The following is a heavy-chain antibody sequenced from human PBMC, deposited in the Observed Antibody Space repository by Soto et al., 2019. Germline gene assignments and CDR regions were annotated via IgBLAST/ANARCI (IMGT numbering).Heavy chain of an antibody. Sequence: EVQLLESGGGLVQPGGSLRLSCAASGFTFSSYAMSWVRQAPGKGLEWVSAISGSGGSTYYADSVKGRFTIPRDNSKNTLYLQMNSLRAEDTAVYYWATAARPNYCYGMDVWGQGTTVTVSS. V-gene: IGHV3-23*01. CDR2: ISGSGGST. J-gene: IGHJ6*02. D-gene: IGHD6-6*01. CDR3: ATAARPNYCYGMDV. CDR1: GFTFSSYA.